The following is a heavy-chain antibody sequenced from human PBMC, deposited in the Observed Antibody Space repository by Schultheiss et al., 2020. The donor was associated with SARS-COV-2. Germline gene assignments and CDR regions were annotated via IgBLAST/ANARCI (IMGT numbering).Heavy chain of an antibody. CDR1: GFTFTSSA. CDR2: INPNSGRT. V-gene: IGHV1-2*02. Sequence: ASVKVSCKASGFTFTSSAMQWVRQAPGQGLEWMGWINPNSGRTNYAKKFQDRVTMTRDTSISTVYMELSRLTSDDTALYYCARDGGDGRPRLASMDVWGHGAAVTVSS. CDR3: ARDGGDGRPRLASMDV. D-gene: IGHD3-10*01. J-gene: IGHJ6*02.